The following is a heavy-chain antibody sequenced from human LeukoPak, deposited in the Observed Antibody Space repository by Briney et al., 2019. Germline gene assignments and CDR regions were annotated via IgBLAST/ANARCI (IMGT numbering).Heavy chain of an antibody. CDR1: GGSISSGGYY. D-gene: IGHD5-24*01. J-gene: IGHJ6*03. CDR3: ARLKGFKQFYYYYYYMDV. V-gene: IGHV4-30-2*01. Sequence: PSETLSLTCTVSGGSISSGGYYWSWIRQPPGKGLEWIGYIYHSGSTNYNPSLKSRVTISVDTSKNQFSLKLSSVTAADTAVYYCARLKGFKQFYYYYYYMDVWGKGTTVTVSS. CDR2: IYHSGST.